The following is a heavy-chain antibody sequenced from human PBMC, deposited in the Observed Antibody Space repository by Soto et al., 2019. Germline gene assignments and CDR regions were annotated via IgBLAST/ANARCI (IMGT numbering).Heavy chain of an antibody. Sequence: CLRIACAASGFHFDYYAMYWVRQVAGKGLEWVSGISWNSGSIGYADSVKGRFTISRDNAKNSLYLQMNSLRPEDTALYYCAKDIDSSGYHPSSWGQGTQVTVSS. V-gene: IGHV3-9*01. CDR1: GFHFDYYA. D-gene: IGHD3-22*01. CDR3: AKDIDSSGYHPSS. J-gene: IGHJ5*02. CDR2: ISWNSGSI.